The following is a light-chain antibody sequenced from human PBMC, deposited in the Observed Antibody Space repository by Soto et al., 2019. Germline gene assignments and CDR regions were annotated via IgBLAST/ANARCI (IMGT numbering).Light chain of an antibody. CDR1: ENIGSW. J-gene: IGKJ5*01. V-gene: IGKV1-5*03. Sequence: DIQMTQSPSSVSGSIGDRVAMTCRASENIGSWLAWHQQKPGKAPNLLIYAASSLERGVPSRFSGRGSGTHFTFTISSLQPDDSGIYYCQQYDDLPITFGQGTRLEIK. CDR3: QQYDDLPIT. CDR2: AAS.